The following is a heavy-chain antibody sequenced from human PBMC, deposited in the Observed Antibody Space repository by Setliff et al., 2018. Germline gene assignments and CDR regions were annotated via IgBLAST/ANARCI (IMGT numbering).Heavy chain of an antibody. CDR1: GGSFNDYH. D-gene: IGHD2-8*01. CDR2: VSFFGSA. V-gene: IGHV4-34*11. CDR3: ARDPGVHSGTWCLDS. Sequence: SETLSLTCAVYGGSFNDYHWNWIRQPPGKGLGWIGSVSFFGSAYYNPSLQSRGAISLDTSRNQFSLELSSVTAADTAVYYCARDPGVHSGTWCLDSWGQGTQVTVSS. J-gene: IGHJ4*02.